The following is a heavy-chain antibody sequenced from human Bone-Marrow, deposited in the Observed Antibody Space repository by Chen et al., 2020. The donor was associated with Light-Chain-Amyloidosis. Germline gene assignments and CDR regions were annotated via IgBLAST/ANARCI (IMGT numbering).Heavy chain of an antibody. CDR3: ARDLKERDFGDYVPGD. D-gene: IGHD4-17*01. Sequence: QVQLVQSGAEVKKPGASVKVSCKASGYTFTGYYMHWVRQAPGQGLEWMGWINPNSGGTNYAQKFQGRVTMTRDTSISTAYMELSRLRSDDTAVYYCARDLKERDFGDYVPGDWGQGTLVTVSS. CDR2: INPNSGGT. V-gene: IGHV1-2*02. J-gene: IGHJ4*02. CDR1: GYTFTGYY.